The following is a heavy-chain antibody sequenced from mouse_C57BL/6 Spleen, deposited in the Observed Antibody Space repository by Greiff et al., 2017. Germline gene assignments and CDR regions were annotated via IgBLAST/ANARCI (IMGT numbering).Heavy chain of an antibody. CDR3: ARESYDSYFDY. Sequence: DVKLVESGGGLVKPGGSLKLSCAASGFTFSSYAMSWVRQTPEKRLEWVATISDGGSYTYYPDNVKGRFTISRDNAKNNLYLQMSHLKSEDTAMYYCARESYDSYFDYGGQGTTLTGSS. J-gene: IGHJ2*01. V-gene: IGHV5-4*01. D-gene: IGHD2-4*01. CDR2: ISDGGSYT. CDR1: GFTFSSYA.